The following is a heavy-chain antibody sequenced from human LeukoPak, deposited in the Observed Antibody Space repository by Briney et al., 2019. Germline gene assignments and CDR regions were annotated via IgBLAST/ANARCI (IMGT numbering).Heavy chain of an antibody. CDR3: AKDSSSWSTLED. CDR2: ISWNSGSI. D-gene: IGHD6-13*01. Sequence: GGSLRLSCAASGFTFSSYAMSWVRQAPGKGLEWVSGISWNSGSIGYADSVKGRFTISRDNAKNSLYLQMNSLRAEDTALYYCAKDSSSWSTLEDWGQGTLVTVSS. CDR1: GFTFSSYA. J-gene: IGHJ4*02. V-gene: IGHV3-9*01.